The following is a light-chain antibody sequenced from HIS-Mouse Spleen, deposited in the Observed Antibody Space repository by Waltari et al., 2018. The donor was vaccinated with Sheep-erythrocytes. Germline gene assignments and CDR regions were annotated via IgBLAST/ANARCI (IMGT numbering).Light chain of an antibody. J-gene: IGKJ1*01. CDR3: MQALQTPWT. Sequence: DIVMTQSPLSLPVTPGEPASISCRASQSLRDSNGYNYWDWYLQKPGQSPQLLIYLGSNRASGGPDRFSGSGSGTDFTLKISRVEAEDVGVYYCMQALQTPWTFGQGTKVEIK. CDR1: QSLRDSNGYNY. V-gene: IGKV2-28*01. CDR2: LGS.